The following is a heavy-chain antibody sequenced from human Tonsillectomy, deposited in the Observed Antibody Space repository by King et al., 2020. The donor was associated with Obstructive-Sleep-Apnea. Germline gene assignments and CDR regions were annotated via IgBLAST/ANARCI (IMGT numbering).Heavy chain of an antibody. V-gene: IGHV3-72*01. Sequence: VQLVESGGGLVHPGGSLRLSCAASGFIFSDHYMDWVRQAPGKGLEWVGRSRNRVNTYTTEYAPSVKGRFTISSDDSKTSLFLQMNSQKIEDTAVYYCARSAGATKPIDDWGQGTLVTVSS. CDR2: SRNRVNTYTT. CDR3: ARSAGATKPIDD. CDR1: GFIFSDHY. J-gene: IGHJ4*02. D-gene: IGHD1-26*01.